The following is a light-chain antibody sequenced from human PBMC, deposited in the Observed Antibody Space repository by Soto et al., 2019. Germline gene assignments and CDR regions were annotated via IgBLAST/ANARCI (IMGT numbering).Light chain of an antibody. Sequence: QSVLTQPPSISGAPGQRVTISCTGSSSNIGAGSDVHWYHQLPGTAPKLLIYGNTNRPSGVPDRFSGSKSGTSASLVIAGLQTEDEGDYYCQTYDSSLSGLYVFGTGTKATVL. V-gene: IGLV1-40*01. J-gene: IGLJ1*01. CDR3: QTYDSSLSGLYV. CDR1: SSNIGAGSD. CDR2: GNT.